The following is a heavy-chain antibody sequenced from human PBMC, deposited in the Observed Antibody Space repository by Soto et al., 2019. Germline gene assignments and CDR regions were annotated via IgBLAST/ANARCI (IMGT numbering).Heavy chain of an antibody. CDR2: LNPDIGTT. Sequence: QVQLVQSGAAVRKPGASVKVSCKASGYTFTSYDINWVRQAPGLGLEWMGWLNPDIGTTGYAQKLQGRVTLTRVTSINTAYRELRRLKYEDTAVYYRAKGQVYSYSDSYYGDYGFEPWSQGTLDTVS. V-gene: IGHV1-8*02. CDR1: GYTFTSYD. CDR3: AKGQVYSYSDSYYGDYGFEP. J-gene: IGHJ5*02. D-gene: IGHD4-17*01.